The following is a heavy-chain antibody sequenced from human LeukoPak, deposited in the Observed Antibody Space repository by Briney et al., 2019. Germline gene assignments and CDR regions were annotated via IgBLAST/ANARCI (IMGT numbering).Heavy chain of an antibody. CDR3: ARNLENSFDF. Sequence: NPSETLSLTCTVSGGSISSYYWSWIRQPPGKGLEWIGYIYYSGSTNYNPSLESRVTISVDTSKNQFSLKLSSVTAADTAAYYCARNLENSFDFWGQGTLVTVSS. CDR2: IYYSGST. V-gene: IGHV4-59*08. CDR1: GGSISSYY. J-gene: IGHJ4*02.